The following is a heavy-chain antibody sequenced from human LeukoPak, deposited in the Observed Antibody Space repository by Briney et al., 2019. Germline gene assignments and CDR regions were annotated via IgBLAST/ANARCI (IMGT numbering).Heavy chain of an antibody. J-gene: IGHJ5*02. V-gene: IGHV1-8*01. Sequence: ALVKVSCKASGYTFTSYYINWVRQATGQGLEWIGWMNPNSGNTGYAQQFQGRVTMTRNTSISTAYMVLSSLISEDTAVYYCARPGYWSGWPLQSWGQGTLVTVSS. CDR1: GYTFTSYY. CDR3: ARPGYWSGWPLQS. CDR2: MNPNSGNT. D-gene: IGHD3-3*01.